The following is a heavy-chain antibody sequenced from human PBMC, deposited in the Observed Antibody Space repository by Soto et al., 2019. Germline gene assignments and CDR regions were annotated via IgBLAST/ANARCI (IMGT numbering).Heavy chain of an antibody. Sequence: EVQLVESGGGLVQPGGSLRLSCAASGFTFSSYWMHWVRQAPGKGLVWVSRINSDGSSTSYADSVKGRFTISRDNAKNTLYLQMNSLRAEDTAVYYCARGPRISPHIVVVPAAIFYYGMDVWGLGTTVTVSS. CDR3: ARGPRISPHIVVVPAAIFYYGMDV. CDR1: GFTFSSYW. CDR2: INSDGSST. D-gene: IGHD2-2*01. J-gene: IGHJ6*02. V-gene: IGHV3-74*01.